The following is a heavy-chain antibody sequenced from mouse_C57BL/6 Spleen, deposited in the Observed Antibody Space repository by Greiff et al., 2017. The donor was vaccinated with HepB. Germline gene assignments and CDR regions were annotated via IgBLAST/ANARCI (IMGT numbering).Heavy chain of an antibody. CDR1: GYAFSSSW. Sequence: VQLQQSGPELVKPGASVKISCKASGYAFSSSWMNWVQQRPGKGLEWIGRIYPGDGDTNYNGKFKGKATLTADKSSSTAYMQLSSLTSEDSAVYFCARSDYDYENYFDYWGQGTTLTVSS. V-gene: IGHV1-82*01. CDR2: IYPGDGDT. D-gene: IGHD2-4*01. CDR3: ARSDYDYENYFDY. J-gene: IGHJ2*01.